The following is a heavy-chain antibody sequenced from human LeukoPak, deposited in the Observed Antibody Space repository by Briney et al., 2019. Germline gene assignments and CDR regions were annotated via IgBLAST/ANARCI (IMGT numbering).Heavy chain of an antibody. J-gene: IGHJ4*02. CDR3: ARDGRYDSSGYYYFDY. Sequence: ASVKVSCKASGYTFTSYGINWVRQAPGQGLEWMGWISAYNGNTNYAQKLQGRVTMTRDTSTSTVYMELSSLRSEDTAVYYCARDGRYDSSGYYYFDYWGQGTLVTVSS. V-gene: IGHV1-18*01. CDR2: ISAYNGNT. CDR1: GYTFTSYG. D-gene: IGHD3-22*01.